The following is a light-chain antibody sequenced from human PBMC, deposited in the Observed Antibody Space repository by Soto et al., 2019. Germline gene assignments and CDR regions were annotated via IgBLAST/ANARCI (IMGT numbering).Light chain of an antibody. Sequence: QSVLTQPASVSGSPGQSITISCTGTSSDVGSYNLVSWYQQHPGKAPKLMIYEGSKRPSGVSNRFSGSKSGNTASLTISGLQAEDEADYYCCSYAGSSTFYVFGTGTQLT. V-gene: IGLV2-23*01. CDR1: SSDVGSYNL. CDR3: CSYAGSSTFYV. J-gene: IGLJ1*01. CDR2: EGS.